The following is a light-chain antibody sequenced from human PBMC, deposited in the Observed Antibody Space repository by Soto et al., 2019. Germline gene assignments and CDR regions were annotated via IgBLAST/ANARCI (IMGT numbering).Light chain of an antibody. CDR1: QSVSSSY. Sequence: EIVLTQSPGTLSLSPGERATLSCRASQSVSSSYLAWYQQKPGQAPRLLIYGASSRATGIPDRFSCSESGTDFTLTISRLEPEDFAVYYCQQYGSSPMYTFGQGTKLEIK. J-gene: IGKJ2*01. CDR3: QQYGSSPMYT. V-gene: IGKV3-20*01. CDR2: GAS.